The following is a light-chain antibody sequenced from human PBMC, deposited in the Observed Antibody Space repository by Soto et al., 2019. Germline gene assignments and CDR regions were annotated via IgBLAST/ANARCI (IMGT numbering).Light chain of an antibody. J-gene: IGLJ2*01. CDR3: CSYAGSSTVV. CDR1: SSDVGGYNL. Sequence: QSALTQPASVSGSPGQSITISCTGTSSDVGGYNLVSWYQQHPGKAPKLMIYEGSKRPPGVSNRFSGSKSGNTASLTISGLQAEDEADYYCCSYAGSSTVVFGGGTKLTVL. V-gene: IGLV2-23*01. CDR2: EGS.